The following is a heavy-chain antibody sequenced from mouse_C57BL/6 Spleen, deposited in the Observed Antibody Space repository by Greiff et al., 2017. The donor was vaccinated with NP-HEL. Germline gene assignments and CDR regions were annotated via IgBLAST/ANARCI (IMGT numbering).Heavy chain of an antibody. CDR2: IHPNSGST. D-gene: IGHD2-3*01. V-gene: IGHV1-64*01. J-gene: IGHJ2*01. Sequence: QVQLKQSGAELVKPGASVKLSCKASGYTFTSYWMHWVKQRPGQGLEWIGMIHPNSGSTNYNEKFKSKATLTVDKSSSTAYMQLSSLTSEDSAVYYCAREVDGNYVDYWGQGTTLTVSS. CDR3: AREVDGNYVDY. CDR1: GYTFTSYW.